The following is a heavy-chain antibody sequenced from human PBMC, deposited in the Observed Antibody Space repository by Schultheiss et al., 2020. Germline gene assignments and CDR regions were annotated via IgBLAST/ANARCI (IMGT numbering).Heavy chain of an antibody. CDR3: ARAPLGGWLTN. CDR2: IYTSGST. CDR1: GGSISSGSYY. D-gene: IGHD2-15*01. J-gene: IGHJ4*02. V-gene: IGHV4-61*02. Sequence: SETLSLTCTVSGGSISSGSYYWSWIRQPAGKGLEWIGRIYTSGSTNYNPSLKSRVTISVDTSKNQFSLKLSSVTAADTAVYYCARAPLGGWLTNWGQGTLVTVSS.